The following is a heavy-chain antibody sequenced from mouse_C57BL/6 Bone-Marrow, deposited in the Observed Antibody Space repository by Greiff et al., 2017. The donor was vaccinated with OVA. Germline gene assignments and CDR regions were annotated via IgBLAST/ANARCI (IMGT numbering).Heavy chain of an antibody. Sequence: VHVKQSGPELVKPGASVKIPCKASGYTFTDYNMDWVKQSHGKSLEWIGDINPNNGGTIYNQKFKGKATLTVDKSSSTAYMELRSLTSEDTAVYYCARTRIYYDSAWFAYWGQGTLVTVSA. D-gene: IGHD2-4*01. J-gene: IGHJ3*01. V-gene: IGHV1-18*01. CDR2: INPNNGGT. CDR3: ARTRIYYDSAWFAY. CDR1: GYTFTDYN.